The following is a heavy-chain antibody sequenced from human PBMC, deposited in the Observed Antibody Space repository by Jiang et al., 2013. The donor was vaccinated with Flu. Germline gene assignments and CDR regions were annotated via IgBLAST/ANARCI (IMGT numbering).Heavy chain of an antibody. CDR3: ARSIVPRTYYYFDS. CDR2: IYYTGTT. D-gene: IGHD2-2*01. J-gene: IGHJ4*02. Sequence: LLKPSETLSLTRTVSGGSISSHYWIWIRQPPGKGLEWIGHIYYTGTTNYNPSLKSRVTISVDTSKNQFSLKLTSVTAADTAMYYCARSIVPRTYYYFDSWGQGTLVTVSS. V-gene: IGHV4-59*11. CDR1: GGSISSHY.